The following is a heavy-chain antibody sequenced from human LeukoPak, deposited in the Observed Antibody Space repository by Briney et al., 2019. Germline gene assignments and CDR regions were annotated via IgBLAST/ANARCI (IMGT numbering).Heavy chain of an antibody. J-gene: IGHJ4*02. CDR1: GFTFDDYA. D-gene: IGHD6-13*01. V-gene: IGHV3-9*01. Sequence: GGSLRLSCAASGFTFDDYAMHWVRQAPGKGLEWVSGISWNSGSIGYADSVKGRFTISRDNAKNSLYLQMNSLRAEDTALYYRAKDMYSSSWYSFDYWGQGTLVTVSS. CDR2: ISWNSGSI. CDR3: AKDMYSSSWYSFDY.